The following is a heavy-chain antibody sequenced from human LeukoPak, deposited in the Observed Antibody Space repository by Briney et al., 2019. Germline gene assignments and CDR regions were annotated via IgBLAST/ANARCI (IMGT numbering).Heavy chain of an antibody. V-gene: IGHV1-2*04. Sequence: ASVKVSCKASGYTFTGYYMHWVRQAPGQGLEWMGWINPNSGGTNYAQKFQDWVTMTRDTSISTAYMELSSLRSDDTAVYYCARGAAGTFDYWGQGTLVTVSS. CDR2: INPNSGGT. D-gene: IGHD6-13*01. J-gene: IGHJ4*02. CDR1: GYTFTGYY. CDR3: ARGAAGTFDY.